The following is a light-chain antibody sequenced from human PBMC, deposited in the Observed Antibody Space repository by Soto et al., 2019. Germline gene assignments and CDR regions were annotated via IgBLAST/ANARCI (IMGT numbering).Light chain of an antibody. CDR3: QQYNNWPPWT. Sequence: PGEIAPLSCRASPSVTNYLAWYQQKPGQAPRLLIYGASTRATGIPARFSGSGSGTEFTLTISSLQSEDFAVYYCQQYNNWPPWTFGQGSKVDIK. CDR2: GAS. J-gene: IGKJ1*01. V-gene: IGKV3-15*01. CDR1: PSVTNY.